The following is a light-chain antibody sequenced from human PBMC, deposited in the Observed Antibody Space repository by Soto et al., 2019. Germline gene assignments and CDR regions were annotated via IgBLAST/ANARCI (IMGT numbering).Light chain of an antibody. J-gene: IGKJ2*01. CDR2: DAS. Sequence: EIVLTQSPATLSLSPGERAPLSCRASQRVSSYLAWYQQKPGQAPRLLIYDASNRATGIPARFSGSGSGTDFTLTISSLEPEDFAVYYCQQRSIWPPDTFGQGTKLEIK. V-gene: IGKV3-11*01. CDR1: QRVSSY. CDR3: QQRSIWPPDT.